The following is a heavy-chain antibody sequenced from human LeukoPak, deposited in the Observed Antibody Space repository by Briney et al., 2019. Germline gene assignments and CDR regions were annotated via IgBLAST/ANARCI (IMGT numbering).Heavy chain of an antibody. CDR3: TRGSYDYVWGSYRYTDYFDY. J-gene: IGHJ4*02. D-gene: IGHD3-16*02. V-gene: IGHV4-34*01. Sequence: SETLSLTCAVYGGSFSGYYWSWIRQPPGKGLEWIGEINHSGSTNYNPSLKSRVTISVDTSKNQLSLKLSSVTAADTAVYYCTRGSYDYVWGSYRYTDYFDYWGQGTLVTVSS. CDR2: INHSGST. CDR1: GGSFSGYY.